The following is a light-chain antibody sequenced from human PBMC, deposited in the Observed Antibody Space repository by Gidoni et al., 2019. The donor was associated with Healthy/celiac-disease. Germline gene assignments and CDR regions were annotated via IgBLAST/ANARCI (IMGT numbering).Light chain of an antibody. V-gene: IGKV2-28*01. Sequence: DIVMTQPPLALLVTPGEPDSISCRSSQSLLHSNGYNYLDWYLQKPGQSPQLLIYLGSNRASGVPDRFSGSGSGTDFTLKISRVEAEDVGVYYCMQALQTPITFGQGTRLEIK. CDR3: MQALQTPIT. J-gene: IGKJ5*01. CDR2: LGS. CDR1: QSLLHSNGYNY.